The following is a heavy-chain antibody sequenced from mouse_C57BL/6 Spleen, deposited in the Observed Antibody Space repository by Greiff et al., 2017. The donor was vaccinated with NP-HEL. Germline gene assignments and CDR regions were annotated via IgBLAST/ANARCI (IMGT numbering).Heavy chain of an antibody. D-gene: IGHD1-1*01. V-gene: IGHV5-17*01. J-gene: IGHJ1*03. CDR3: ARKTTVVAKNWYFDV. CDR2: ISSGSSTI. CDR1: GFTFSDYG. Sequence: DVKLVESGGGLVKPGGSLKLSCAASGFTFSDYGMHWVRQAPEKGLEWVAYISSGSSTIYYADTVKGRFTISRDNAKNTLFLQMTSLRSEDTAMYYCARKTTVVAKNWYFDVWGTGTTVTVSS.